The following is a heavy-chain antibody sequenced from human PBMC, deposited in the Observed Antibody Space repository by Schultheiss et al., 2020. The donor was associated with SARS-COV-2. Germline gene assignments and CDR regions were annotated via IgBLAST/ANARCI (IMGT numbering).Heavy chain of an antibody. D-gene: IGHD3-10*01. CDR2: IYYSGST. CDR3: ARFYGSGKNWFDP. Sequence: SQTLSLTCAVYGGSFSGYYWSWIRQHPGKGLEWIGYIYYSGSTNYNPSLKSRVTISVDTSKNQFSLNLSSVTAADTAVYYCARFYGSGKNWFDPWGQGTLVTVSS. V-gene: IGHV4-34*11. J-gene: IGHJ5*02. CDR1: GGSFSGYY.